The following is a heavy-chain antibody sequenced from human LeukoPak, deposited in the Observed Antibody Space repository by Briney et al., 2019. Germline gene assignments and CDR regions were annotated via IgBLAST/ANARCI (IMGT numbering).Heavy chain of an antibody. V-gene: IGHV4-4*07. J-gene: IGHJ4*02. Sequence: PSETLSLTCTVSGGSISSYYWSWIRQPAGKGLEWIGRIYTSGSTNYNPSLKSRVTISEDTAKNQFFLKLSSVTAADTAIYYCARDLSGTGATTLAYWGQGILVTVSS. CDR1: GGSISSYY. D-gene: IGHD1-26*01. CDR3: ARDLSGTGATTLAY. CDR2: IYTSGST.